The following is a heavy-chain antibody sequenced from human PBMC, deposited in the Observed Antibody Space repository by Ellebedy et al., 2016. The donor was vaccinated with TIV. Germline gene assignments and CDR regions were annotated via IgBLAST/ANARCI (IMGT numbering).Heavy chain of an antibody. Sequence: GESLKISCQGSGYTFTRYFIAWVRLMPGKGLQWMGRIDPRDSYTNYNPSFEGHVTISVDKSISTAYMQWNSLKASDSAIYFCARGVSAGSGWLDPWGPGTLVTVTS. CDR2: IDPRDSYT. CDR1: GYTFTRYF. D-gene: IGHD3-3*01. J-gene: IGHJ5*01. V-gene: IGHV5-10-1*01. CDR3: ARGVSAGSGWLDP.